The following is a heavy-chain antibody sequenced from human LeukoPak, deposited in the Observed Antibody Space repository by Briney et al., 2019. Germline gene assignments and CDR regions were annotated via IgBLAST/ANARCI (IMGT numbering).Heavy chain of an antibody. V-gene: IGHV3-11*05. CDR3: ARDRPPSYYYDSSGAYFDY. D-gene: IGHD3-22*01. CDR2: ISSSGYT. J-gene: IGHJ4*02. Sequence: PGGSLRLSCAASGFTFRDYYMSWIRQAPGKGLEWVSYISSSGYTNYADSVKGRFTISRDNAKNSLYLQMNSLRAEDTAVYYCARDRPPSYYYDSSGAYFDYWGQGTLVTVSS. CDR1: GFTFRDYY.